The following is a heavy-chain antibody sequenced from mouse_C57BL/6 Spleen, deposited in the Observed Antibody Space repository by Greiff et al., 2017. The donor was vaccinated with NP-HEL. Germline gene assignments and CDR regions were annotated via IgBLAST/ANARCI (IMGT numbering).Heavy chain of an antibody. CDR1: GYAFTNYL. Sequence: QVQLQQSGAELVRPGTSVKVSCKASGYAFTNYLIEWVKQRPGQGLEWIGVINPGSGGTNYNEKFKGKATLTADKSSSTAYMQLSSLTSEDSAVYFCAREDDYGNYGPWFAYWGQGTLVTVSA. D-gene: IGHD2-1*01. CDR2: INPGSGGT. CDR3: AREDDYGNYGPWFAY. V-gene: IGHV1-54*01. J-gene: IGHJ3*01.